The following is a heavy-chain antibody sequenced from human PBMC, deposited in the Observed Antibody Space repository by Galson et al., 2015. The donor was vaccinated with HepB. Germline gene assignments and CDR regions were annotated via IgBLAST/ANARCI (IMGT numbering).Heavy chain of an antibody. CDR3: ARARAPGGNFDY. D-gene: IGHD1-1*01. V-gene: IGHV3-74*01. J-gene: IGHJ4*02. Sequence: SLRLSCAASGFTFSSYWMHWVRQAPGKGLEWVSRINSDGSYTIYADSVKGRFTISRDNAKNTLYLQMNSLRAEDAAVYYCARARAPGGNFDYWGQGTLVTVSS. CDR2: INSDGSYT. CDR1: GFTFSSYW.